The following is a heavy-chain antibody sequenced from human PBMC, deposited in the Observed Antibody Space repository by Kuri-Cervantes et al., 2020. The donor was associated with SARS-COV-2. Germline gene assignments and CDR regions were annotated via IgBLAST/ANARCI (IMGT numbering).Heavy chain of an antibody. V-gene: IGHV3-23*01. CDR2: IGGGGDSK. D-gene: IGHD3-10*01. Sequence: GESLKISCVASGFTFSNSAMSWVRQAPGKGLEWVSSIGGGGDSKYYRESVKGRFTISRDNSKNTLYLQMNSLRAEDTAVYYCANLPGGSGSYSRVPRSIDAFDIWGQGTMVTVSS. CDR1: GFTFSNSA. J-gene: IGHJ3*02. CDR3: ANLPGGSGSYSRVPRSIDAFDI.